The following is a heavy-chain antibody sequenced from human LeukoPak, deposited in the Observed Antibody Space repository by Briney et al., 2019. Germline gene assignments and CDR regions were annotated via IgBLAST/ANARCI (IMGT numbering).Heavy chain of an antibody. D-gene: IGHD4-17*01. V-gene: IGHV3-23*01. J-gene: IGHJ4*02. CDR3: AKCFRTTVTTVDY. Sequence: GGSLRLSCAASGLTFSSYAISWVRQAPGKGLEWVSAISASGGSTYYADSVKGRFAISRDNSKNTLFMQMNSLRAEDTAIYYCAKCFRTTVTTVDYWGQGTLVTVSS. CDR2: ISASGGST. CDR1: GLTFSSYA.